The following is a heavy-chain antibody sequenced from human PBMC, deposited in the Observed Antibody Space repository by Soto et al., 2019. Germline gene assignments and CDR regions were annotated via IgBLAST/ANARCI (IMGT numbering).Heavy chain of an antibody. V-gene: IGHV3-23*01. Sequence: EVQLLESGGGLMQPGGSLRLSCAASGFTFSTYAMNWVRQAPGKGLEWVSAISGSGGSTYYADSVKGRFTISRDNSKNTLYLQMNSLRAEDTAVYYCAKIGDSRSPLYNWFDPWGQGTLVTVSS. CDR3: AKIGDSRSPLYNWFDP. CDR2: ISGSGGST. J-gene: IGHJ5*02. D-gene: IGHD6-6*01. CDR1: GFTFSTYA.